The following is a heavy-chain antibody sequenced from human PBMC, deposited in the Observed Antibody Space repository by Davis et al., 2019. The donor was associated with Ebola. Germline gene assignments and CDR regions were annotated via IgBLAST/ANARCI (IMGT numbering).Heavy chain of an antibody. Sequence: PGGSLRLSCAASGFTFSSYSMNWVRQAPGKGLEWVSAISGSGGSTYYADSVKGRFTISRDNSKNTLYLQMNSLRAEDTAVYYCAKDGGNGGNGAFDIWGQGTMVTVSS. CDR2: ISGSGGST. D-gene: IGHD4-23*01. CDR3: AKDGGNGGNGAFDI. J-gene: IGHJ3*02. CDR1: GFTFSSYS. V-gene: IGHV3-23*01.